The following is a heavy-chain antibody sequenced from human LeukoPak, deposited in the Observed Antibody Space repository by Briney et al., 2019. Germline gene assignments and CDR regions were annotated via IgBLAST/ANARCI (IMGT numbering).Heavy chain of an antibody. V-gene: IGHV1-46*01. Sequence: ASVKVSCKASGYTFTSYYIHWVRQAPGQGLEWMGIINPSGGSTSYAQKFQGRVTMTRDTSTSTVYMELSSLRSEDTAVYYCAREPEQLRGAFDIWGQGTMVTVSS. J-gene: IGHJ3*02. CDR1: GYTFTSYY. CDR3: AREPEQLRGAFDI. D-gene: IGHD6-6*01. CDR2: INPSGGST.